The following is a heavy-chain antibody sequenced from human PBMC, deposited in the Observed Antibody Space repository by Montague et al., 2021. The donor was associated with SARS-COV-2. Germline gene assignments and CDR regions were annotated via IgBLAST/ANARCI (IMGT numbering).Heavy chain of an antibody. V-gene: IGHV4-39*01. J-gene: IGHJ5*02. D-gene: IGHD4/OR15-4a*01. CDR3: ASPRPGGPNGGFDT. CDR1: GGSFSSASFY. CDR2: FYSNGIT. Sequence: SETLSLTCSVSGGSFSSASFYWGWIRQSTGKGLEWIARFYSNGITYYNPSLKSRVTLSVDPSTNQFSLKLTSVTAADTAVCYCASPRPGGPNGGFDTWGQGILVTVSS.